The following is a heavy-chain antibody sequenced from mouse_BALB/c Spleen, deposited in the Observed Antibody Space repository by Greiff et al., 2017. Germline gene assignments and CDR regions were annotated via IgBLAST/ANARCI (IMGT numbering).Heavy chain of an antibody. CDR1: GYSITSGYS. CDR2: IHYSGST. Sequence: VQLKESGPDLVKPSQSLSLTCTVTGYSITSGYSWHWIRQFPGNQLEWRGYIHYSGSTNYNPSLKSRISITRDTSKNQFFLQLNSVTTEDTATYYCARRDYYGSSSDYWGQGTTLTVSS. J-gene: IGHJ2*01. V-gene: IGHV3-1*02. CDR3: ARRDYYGSSSDY. D-gene: IGHD1-1*01.